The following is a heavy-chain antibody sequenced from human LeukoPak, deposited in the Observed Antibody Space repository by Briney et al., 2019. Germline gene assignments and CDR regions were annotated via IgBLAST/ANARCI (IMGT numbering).Heavy chain of an antibody. V-gene: IGHV4-59*01. CDR2: IYYSGST. J-gene: IGHJ4*02. CDR3: AAQGRYSSGWRADY. CDR1: GGSISSYS. Sequence: PSETLSLTCTVSGGSISSYSWSWIRQPPGKGLEWIGYIYYSGSTNYNPSLKSRVTISVDTSKKQFSLKLSSVTAADTAVYYCAAQGRYSSGWRADYWGLGTLVTVSS. D-gene: IGHD6-19*01.